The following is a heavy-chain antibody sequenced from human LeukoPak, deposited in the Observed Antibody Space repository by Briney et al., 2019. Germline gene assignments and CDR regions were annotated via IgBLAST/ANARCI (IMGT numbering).Heavy chain of an antibody. D-gene: IGHD4-11*01. J-gene: IGHJ4*02. Sequence: SETLSLTCTVSGGSISSGSYYWSWIRQPAGKGLEWIGRIYTSGSTNYNPSLKSRVTISVDTSKNQFSLKLSSVTAADTAVYYCARSTTVTIFDYWGQGTLVTVSS. CDR3: ARSTTVTIFDY. V-gene: IGHV4-61*02. CDR1: GGSISSGSYY. CDR2: IYTSGST.